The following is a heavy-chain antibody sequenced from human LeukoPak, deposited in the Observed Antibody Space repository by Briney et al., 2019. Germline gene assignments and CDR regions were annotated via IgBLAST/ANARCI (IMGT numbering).Heavy chain of an antibody. Sequence: ASVKVSCKASGYTFTGYYMHWVRQAPGQGLEWMGRINPNSGGTNYAQKFQGRVTMTRDTSISTAYMELSRLRSDDTAVYYCARDNSRITIFGVVIIRRLMDVWGKGTTVTDSS. D-gene: IGHD3-3*01. V-gene: IGHV1-2*06. CDR3: ARDNSRITIFGVVIIRRLMDV. J-gene: IGHJ6*03. CDR1: GYTFTGYY. CDR2: INPNSGGT.